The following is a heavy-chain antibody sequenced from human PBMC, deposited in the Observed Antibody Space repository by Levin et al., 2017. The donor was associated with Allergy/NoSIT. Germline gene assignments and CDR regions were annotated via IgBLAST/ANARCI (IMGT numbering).Heavy chain of an antibody. Sequence: GGSLRLSCVASGFTFSSFIVDWVRQAPGKGLEWVSAVGAIGGGTFYADSVRGRFTISRDNSKNTVYLQMNSLRDEDTAVYYCAKFYPRGAANEVSETFDIWGQGTVVTVSS. D-gene: IGHD2-15*01. CDR3: AKFYPRGAANEVSETFDI. CDR1: GFTFSSFI. V-gene: IGHV3-23*01. CDR2: VGAIGGGT. J-gene: IGHJ3*02.